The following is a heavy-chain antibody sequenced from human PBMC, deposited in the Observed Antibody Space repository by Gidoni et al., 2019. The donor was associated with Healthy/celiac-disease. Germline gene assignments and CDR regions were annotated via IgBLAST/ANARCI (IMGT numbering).Heavy chain of an antibody. CDR3: AREGYSGYDLSFDY. Sequence: EVQLVESGGGLVKPGGSLRLSCAAAGFTFSSYSMNWVRQAPGKGLEWVSSISSSSSYIYYADSVKGRFTISRDNAKNSLYLQMNSLRAEDTAVYYCAREGYSGYDLSFDYWGQGTLVTVSS. CDR1: GFTFSSYS. CDR2: ISSSSSYI. D-gene: IGHD5-12*01. V-gene: IGHV3-21*01. J-gene: IGHJ4*02.